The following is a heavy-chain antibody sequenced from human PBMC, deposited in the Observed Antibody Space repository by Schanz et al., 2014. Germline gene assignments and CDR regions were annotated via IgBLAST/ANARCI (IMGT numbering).Heavy chain of an antibody. J-gene: IGHJ4*02. D-gene: IGHD3-22*01. CDR1: GFSFSDYG. Sequence: VKLVESGGGLVQPGRSLRLSCAGSGFSFSDYGMHWVRQAPGRGLEWVAVISYHGSERYYADSVKGRFTISRDNSKNTLYLQMNSLRTEDTAVYFCAKSYDTSGYSGFDYWGQGTLVTVSS. V-gene: IGHV3-30*18. CDR3: AKSYDTSGYSGFDY. CDR2: ISYHGSER.